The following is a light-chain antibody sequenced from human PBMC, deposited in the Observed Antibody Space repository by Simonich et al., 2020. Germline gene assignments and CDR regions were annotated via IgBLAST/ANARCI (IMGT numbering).Light chain of an antibody. J-gene: IGKJ2*01. CDR2: AAS. V-gene: IGKV1-9*01. CDR1: QGISSY. Sequence: IQLTQSPSFLSASVGDRVTITCRASQGISSYLAWYQQKPGKAPKLLIYAASTLQSGVPSRFSGSGSGTEFTLTISSLQPEDFATYYCLQHNSYPYTFGQGTKLEIK. CDR3: LQHNSYPYT.